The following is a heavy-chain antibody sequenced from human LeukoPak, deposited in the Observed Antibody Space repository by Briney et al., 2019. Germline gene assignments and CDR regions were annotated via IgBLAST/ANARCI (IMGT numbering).Heavy chain of an antibody. CDR2: ISSSSSYI. V-gene: IGHV3-21*01. Sequence: GGSLRLSCAASGLTFSSYSMNWVRQAPGKGLEWVSSISSSSSYIYYADSVKGRFTISRDNAKNSLYLQMNSLRAEDTAVYYCARVGGDYVWGSYRSQDYWGQGTLVTVSS. CDR1: GLTFSSYS. CDR3: ARVGGDYVWGSYRSQDY. D-gene: IGHD3-16*02. J-gene: IGHJ4*02.